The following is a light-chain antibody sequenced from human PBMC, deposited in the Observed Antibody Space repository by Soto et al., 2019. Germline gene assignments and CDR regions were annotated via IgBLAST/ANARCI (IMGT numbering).Light chain of an antibody. J-gene: IGKJ1*01. Sequence: EIQMTQSPSTLSASVGDRVTITCRASQSISSWLAWYQQKPGKAPKLLIYKASSLESGVPSRFSGSGSGTEFTLTISSLQPDDFATYYCQQYNSSVVAFGQGTKVEIK. CDR1: QSISSW. V-gene: IGKV1-5*03. CDR3: QQYNSSVVA. CDR2: KAS.